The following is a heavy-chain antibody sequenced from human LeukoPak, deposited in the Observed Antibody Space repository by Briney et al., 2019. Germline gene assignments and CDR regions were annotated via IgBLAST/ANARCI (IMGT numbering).Heavy chain of an antibody. CDR2: IYDDGNT. CDR1: GFTVSSNY. Sequence: GSLRLSCAASGFTVSSNYVTWVRQAPGKGLEWVSVIYDDGNTYYAGSVKGRFTVSRDITKNTVYLQMNYLRADDTAVYYCARDLQTAAALDYWGRGTLVTVSS. D-gene: IGHD6-13*01. V-gene: IGHV3-53*01. J-gene: IGHJ4*02. CDR3: ARDLQTAAALDY.